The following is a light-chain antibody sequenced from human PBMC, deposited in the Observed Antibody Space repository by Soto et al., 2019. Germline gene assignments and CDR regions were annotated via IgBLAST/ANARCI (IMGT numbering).Light chain of an antibody. CDR1: QSVNSNY. Sequence: EIVLTQSPGTLSLSPGERATLSCGASQSVNSNYLAWYQQKPGQAPRLLIYRTSNRATGIPDRFSGSGSGTDFTLTISRLEPEDFAVYWCQQYDSSPRTFGQGTKVDIK. V-gene: IGKV3-20*01. CDR3: QQYDSSPRT. J-gene: IGKJ1*01. CDR2: RTS.